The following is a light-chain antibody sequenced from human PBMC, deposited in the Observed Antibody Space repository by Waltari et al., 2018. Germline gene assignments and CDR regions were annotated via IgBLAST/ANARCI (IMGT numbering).Light chain of an antibody. CDR2: TAS. J-gene: IGKJ1*01. V-gene: IGKV3-20*01. CDR3: QQYDSSPWT. Sequence: CRASQRVSRSYLAWYQQKRGQAPRLLIYTASSMASGVPHRFSGSGSGTDFTLTVSRLEPEDFAVYYCQQYDSSPWTFGQGTTVEIK. CDR1: QRVSRSY.